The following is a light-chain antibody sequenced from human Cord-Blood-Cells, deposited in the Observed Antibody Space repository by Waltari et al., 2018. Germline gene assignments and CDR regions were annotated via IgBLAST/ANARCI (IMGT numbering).Light chain of an antibody. CDR3: QQYYSTPPVT. V-gene: IGKV4-1*01. CDR2: WAS. J-gene: IGKJ5*01. CDR1: QSVLYSSNNKNY. Sequence: DIVMTQSPDSLAVSLGERATINCKSSQSVLYSSNNKNYLAWYQQKPVQPPKLLIYWASTRESVVPDRFSGSGSGTDFTLTISSLQAEDLSVYYCQQYYSTPPVTFGQGTRLGIK.